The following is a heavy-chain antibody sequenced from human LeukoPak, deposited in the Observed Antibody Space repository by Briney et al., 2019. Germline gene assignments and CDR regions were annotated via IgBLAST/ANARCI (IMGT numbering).Heavy chain of an antibody. V-gene: IGHV1-2*02. CDR2: INPNSGGT. Sequence: VASVKVSCKASGYTFTGYYMHWVRQAPGQGLEWMGWINPNSGGTNYAQKLQGRVTMTRDTSISTAYMELSRLRSDDTAVYYCARGAKLAVAGRFDYWGQGTLVSVSS. D-gene: IGHD6-19*01. J-gene: IGHJ4*02. CDR3: ARGAKLAVAGRFDY. CDR1: GYTFTGYY.